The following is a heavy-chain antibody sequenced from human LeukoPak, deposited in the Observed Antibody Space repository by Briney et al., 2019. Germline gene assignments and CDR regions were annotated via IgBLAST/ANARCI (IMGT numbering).Heavy chain of an antibody. CDR1: GFTFSSYW. D-gene: IGHD3-22*01. CDR3: ARGSTYYDSSGQVPFDY. J-gene: IGHJ4*02. CDR2: INNDGSGT. Sequence: GGSLRLSCAASGFTFSSYWMHWVRQAPGKGLVWVSVINNDGSGTNYADSVKGRSTISRDNARNSLYLQMNSLRAEDTAVYYCARGSTYYDSSGQVPFDYWGQGTLVTVSS. V-gene: IGHV3-74*01.